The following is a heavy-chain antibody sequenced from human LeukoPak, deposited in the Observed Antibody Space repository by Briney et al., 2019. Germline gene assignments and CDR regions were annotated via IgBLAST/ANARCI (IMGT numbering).Heavy chain of an antibody. CDR1: GGSISSGDYY. D-gene: IGHD6-13*01. V-gene: IGHV4-30-4*01. CDR2: IYYSGST. J-gene: IGHJ5*02. CDR3: ARVESEIAPSHPYNWFDP. Sequence: PSETLSLTCTVSGGSISSGDYYWSWIRQPPGKGLEWIGYIYYSGSTYYNPSLKSRVTISVDTSKNQFSLKLSSATAADTAVYYCARVESEIAPSHPYNWFDPWGQGTLVTVSS.